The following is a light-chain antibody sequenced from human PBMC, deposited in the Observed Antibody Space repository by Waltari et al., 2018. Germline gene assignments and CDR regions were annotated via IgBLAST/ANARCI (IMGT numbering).Light chain of an antibody. V-gene: IGKV4-1*01. Sequence: DIVMTQSTDSLAVSLGARATINYKSSQSLLYSSNNKNSLAWYQQKPGQPPKLLIYWASSRESGVPDRFSASGSGTDFTLTISSLQAEDVAVYYCQQYYSTPLTFGGGTKVEIK. J-gene: IGKJ4*01. CDR2: WAS. CDR3: QQYYSTPLT. CDR1: QSLLYSSNNKNS.